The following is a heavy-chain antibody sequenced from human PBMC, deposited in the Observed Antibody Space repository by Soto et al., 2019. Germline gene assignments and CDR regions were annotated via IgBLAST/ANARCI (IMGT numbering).Heavy chain of an antibody. Sequence: GGSLRLACAASGFTFNDAWMSWVRQAPGKGLECVGRIKSHLDGGTADYAAPVKGRFTISRDDSKNTLYLQLNSLKTEDTAVYYCTTLTVNQPLDCWGPGT. CDR3: TTLTVNQPLDC. J-gene: IGHJ4*02. CDR2: IKSHLDGGTA. V-gene: IGHV3-15*01. CDR1: GFTFNDAW. D-gene: IGHD4-17*01.